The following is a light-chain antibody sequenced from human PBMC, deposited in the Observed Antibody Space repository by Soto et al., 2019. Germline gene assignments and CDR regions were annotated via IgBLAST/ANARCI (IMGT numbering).Light chain of an antibody. CDR2: EAS. V-gene: IGKV1-9*01. CDR1: HDISTF. Sequence: DIQLTQSPSLLCASIGDRVTIPCRASHDISTFLAWYQQKPGKAPKLLIYEASTLQSGVPSRFSGSGSGTEFTLTISGLLPEDFAAYHCQQLYTLPFTFGQGTRREIK. CDR3: QQLYTLPFT. J-gene: IGKJ5*01.